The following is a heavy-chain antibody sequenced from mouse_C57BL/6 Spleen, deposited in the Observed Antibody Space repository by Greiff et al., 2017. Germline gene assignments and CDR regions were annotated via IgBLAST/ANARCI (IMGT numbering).Heavy chain of an antibody. J-gene: IGHJ4*01. CDR2: IYPRSGNT. Sequence: QVQLQQSGAELARPGASVKLSCKASGYTFTSYGISWVKQSTGQGLEWIGEIYPRSGNTYYNEKFKGKATLTADKSSSTAYMELRSLTSEDSAVYFCAREEDYYAMDYWGQGTSVTVCS. CDR3: AREEDYYAMDY. CDR1: GYTFTSYG. V-gene: IGHV1-81*01.